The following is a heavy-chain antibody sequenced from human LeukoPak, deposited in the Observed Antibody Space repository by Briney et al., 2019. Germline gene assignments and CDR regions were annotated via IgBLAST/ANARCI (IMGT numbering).Heavy chain of an antibody. D-gene: IGHD7-27*01. CDR2: ISSNGGST. J-gene: IGHJ4*02. CDR3: ARSGESNRPYYFDY. Sequence: GGSLRLSCAASGFTFSSYAMHWVRQAPGKGLEYVSAISSNGGSTYYANSVKGRFTISRDNSKNTLYLQMGSLRAEDMAVYYCARSGESNRPYYFDYWGQGTLVTVSS. V-gene: IGHV3-64*01. CDR1: GFTFSSYA.